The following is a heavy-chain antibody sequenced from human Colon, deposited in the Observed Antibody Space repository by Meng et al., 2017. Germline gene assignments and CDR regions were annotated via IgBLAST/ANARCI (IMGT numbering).Heavy chain of an antibody. J-gene: IGHJ5*01. Sequence: QVQLVQSGAEEKKPGASVKVSCKAYGYTFTSYGISWVRQAPGQGLEWVAWISAYNDNTIYAQKVQGRVTLTTDTSTSTAYMELRSLISDDTAVYYCGRSGAYDYRIDSWGQGTLVTVSS. CDR1: GYTFTSYG. CDR3: GRSGAYDYRIDS. CDR2: ISAYNDNT. V-gene: IGHV1-18*01. D-gene: IGHD5-12*01.